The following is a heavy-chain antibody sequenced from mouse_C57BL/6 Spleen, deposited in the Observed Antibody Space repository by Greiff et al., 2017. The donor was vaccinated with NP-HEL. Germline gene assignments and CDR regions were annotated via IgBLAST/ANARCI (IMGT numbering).Heavy chain of an antibody. Sequence: QVQLQQPGAELVRPGSSVKLSCKASGYTFTSYWMHWVKQRPIQGLEWIGNIDPSDSETHYNQKFKDKATLTVDKSSSTAYMQLGSQTSEDSAVYYCGLVRYFYAMDYWGQGTSVTDYS. V-gene: IGHV1-52*01. J-gene: IGHJ4*01. CDR3: GLVRYFYAMDY. CDR1: GYTFTSYW. CDR2: IDPSDSET. D-gene: IGHD1-1*01.